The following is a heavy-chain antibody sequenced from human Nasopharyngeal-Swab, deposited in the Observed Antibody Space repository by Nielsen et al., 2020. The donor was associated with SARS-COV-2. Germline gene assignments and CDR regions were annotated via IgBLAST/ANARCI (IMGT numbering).Heavy chain of an antibody. CDR1: GFRLSDYW. J-gene: IGHJ5*02. V-gene: IGHV3-74*03. CDR3: ARGPSLGWFDP. Sequence: GESLKISCGSSGFRLSDYWMHWVRQVPGKGLEWVARVNEDGTTITYADSVKGRFTISRDDATNTLFLQMNSLRADDTGVYYCARGPSLGWFDPWGQGTLVTVSS. CDR2: VNEDGTTI.